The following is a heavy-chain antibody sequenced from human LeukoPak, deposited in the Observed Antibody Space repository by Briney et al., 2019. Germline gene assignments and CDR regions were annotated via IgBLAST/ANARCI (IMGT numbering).Heavy chain of an antibody. J-gene: IGHJ4*02. V-gene: IGHV3-21*01. CDR3: ARGDDYVWGSYRYADY. CDR1: GFTFSSYN. CDR2: ISSSSSYV. Sequence: GGSLRLSCAASGFTFSSYNMNWVRQAPGKGLEWVSSISSSSSYVYSADSMKGRSTISRDNAKNSLYLQMNSLRAEDTAVYYCARGDDYVWGSYRYADYWGQGTLVAVSS. D-gene: IGHD3-16*02.